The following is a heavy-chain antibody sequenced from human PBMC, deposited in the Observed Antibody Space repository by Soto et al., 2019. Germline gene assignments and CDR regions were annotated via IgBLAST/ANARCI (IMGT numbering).Heavy chain of an antibody. CDR1: GGTFSSYP. J-gene: IGHJ5*02. D-gene: IGHD1-7*01. CDR3: ARELELLRFDP. Sequence: ASVKVSCKASGGTFSSYPISWVRQAPGQGLEWMGWISAYNGNTNYAQKLQGRVTMTTDTSTSTAYMEPRSLRSDDTAVYYCARELELLRFDPWGQGTLVTVSS. CDR2: ISAYNGNT. V-gene: IGHV1-18*01.